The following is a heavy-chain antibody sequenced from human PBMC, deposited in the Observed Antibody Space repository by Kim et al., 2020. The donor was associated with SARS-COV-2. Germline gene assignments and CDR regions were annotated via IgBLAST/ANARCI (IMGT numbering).Heavy chain of an antibody. J-gene: IGHJ3*02. V-gene: IGHV3-73*01. Sequence: GGSLRLSCAASGFTFSSSAMHWVRQASGQGLEWVGRIRSKANSYATVYAASVKGRVTISRDDSKSTGYLQMNSLKTEDTAVYYCTSVPGTTLAFWDALDIWGEGTMFTVSS. D-gene: IGHD1-1*01. CDR2: IRSKANSYAT. CDR1: GFTFSSSA. CDR3: TSVPGTTLAFWDALDI.